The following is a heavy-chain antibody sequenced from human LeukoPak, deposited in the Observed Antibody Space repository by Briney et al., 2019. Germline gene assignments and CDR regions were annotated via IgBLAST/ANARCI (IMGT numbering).Heavy chain of an antibody. CDR1: GFTFSSYA. V-gene: IGHV3-23*01. CDR2: ISGSGGST. J-gene: IGHJ4*02. D-gene: IGHD6-19*01. CDR3: AEESAIAVAGTPPDY. Sequence: PGGSLRLSCAASGFTFSSYAMSWVRQAPGKGLEWVSAISGSGGSTYYADSVKGRFTISRDNSKSTLYLQMNSLRAEDTAVYYCAEESAIAVAGTPPDYWGQGTLVTVSS.